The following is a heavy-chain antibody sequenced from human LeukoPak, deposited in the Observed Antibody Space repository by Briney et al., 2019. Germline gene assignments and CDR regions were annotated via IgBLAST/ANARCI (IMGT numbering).Heavy chain of an antibody. CDR1: EFTFSKYA. V-gene: IGHV3-23*01. J-gene: IGHJ4*02. CDR2: INGSGVIT. CDR3: AKDSSQGGDYFDS. Sequence: GGSLRLSCAASEFTFSKYAMNWVRQAPGKGLEWVSGINGSGVITFYADSVKGRFTISRENSKNTLYLQMNSLRAEDTAIYYCAKDSSQGGDYFDSWGQGTLVTVSS. D-gene: IGHD3-16*01.